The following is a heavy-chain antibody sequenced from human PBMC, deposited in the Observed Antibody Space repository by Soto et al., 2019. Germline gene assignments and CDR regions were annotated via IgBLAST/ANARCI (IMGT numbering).Heavy chain of an antibody. V-gene: IGHV1-18*04. Sequence: ASVKVSCKASGYTFTSYGISWVRQAPGQGLEWMGWISAYNGNTNYAQKLQGRATMTTDTSTSTAYMELRSLRSDDTAVYYCARDRTYDILTGYLNWFDPWGQGTLVTVSS. CDR2: ISAYNGNT. CDR3: ARDRTYDILTGYLNWFDP. D-gene: IGHD3-9*01. CDR1: GYTFTSYG. J-gene: IGHJ5*02.